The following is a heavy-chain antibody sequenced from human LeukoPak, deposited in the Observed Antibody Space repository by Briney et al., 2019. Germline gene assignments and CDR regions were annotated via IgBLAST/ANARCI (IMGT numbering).Heavy chain of an antibody. Sequence: GGALILSCAASGFTFSGYWMQWVRQAPGKGLQWVANINYGGSDRYYVDSVKGRLTTSSDNAKNSLYLQMNSLTVEDTAVYYCTRGDPDYWGQGTLVTASS. CDR3: TRGDPDY. D-gene: IGHD2-21*02. CDR1: GFTFSGYW. CDR2: INYGGSDR. V-gene: IGHV3-7*01. J-gene: IGHJ4*02.